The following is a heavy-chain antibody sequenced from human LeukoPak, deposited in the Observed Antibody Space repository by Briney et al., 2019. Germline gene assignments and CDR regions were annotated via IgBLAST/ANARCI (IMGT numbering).Heavy chain of an antibody. CDR3: ARGRSIAAAGLFGY. V-gene: IGHV4-34*01. Sequence: SETLSLTCAVYGGSFSGYYWSWIRQPPGKGLEWIGEINHSENTNYNPSLKSRVTISVDTSKNQFSLKLSSVPAADRAVYYCARGRSIAAAGLFGYWGQGTLVTVSS. J-gene: IGHJ4*02. CDR1: GGSFSGYY. CDR2: INHSENT. D-gene: IGHD6-13*01.